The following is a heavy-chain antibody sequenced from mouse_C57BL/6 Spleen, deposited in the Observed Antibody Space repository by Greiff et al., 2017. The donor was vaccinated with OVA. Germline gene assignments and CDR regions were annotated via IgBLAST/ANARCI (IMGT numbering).Heavy chain of an antibody. CDR1: GFTFSSYG. J-gene: IGHJ2*01. CDR2: ISSGGSYT. CDR3: ARHGSTTVLAPGYFDY. Sequence: EVKLVESGGDLVKPGGSLKLSCAASGFTFSSYGMSWVRQTPDKRLEWVATISSGGSYTYYPDSVKGRFTISRDNAKNTLYLRMIRLKSEDKAMYYCARHGSTTVLAPGYFDYWGQGTTLTVSS. D-gene: IGHD1-1*01. V-gene: IGHV5-6*01.